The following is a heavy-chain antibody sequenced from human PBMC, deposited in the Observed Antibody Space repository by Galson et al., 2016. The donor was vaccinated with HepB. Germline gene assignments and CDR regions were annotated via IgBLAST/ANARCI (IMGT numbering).Heavy chain of an antibody. Sequence: SLRLSCAASGFTFSNSAMSWVRQAPEKGLEWVSIITDSGHDTYYADPLKGRFTISRDNSRNTMYLQMNGLRVEDTAVYYCARSPPSGWSTDFFDYWGLGTLVTVSS. CDR1: GFTFSNSA. CDR2: ITDSGHDT. V-gene: IGHV3-23*01. J-gene: IGHJ4*02. CDR3: ARSPPSGWSTDFFDY. D-gene: IGHD6-19*01.